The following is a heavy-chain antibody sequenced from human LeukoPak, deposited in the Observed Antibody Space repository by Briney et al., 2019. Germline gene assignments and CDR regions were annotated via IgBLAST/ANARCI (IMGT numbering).Heavy chain of an antibody. V-gene: IGHV3-49*04. Sequence: PGGSLRLSCTASGFTFGDYAMSWVRQAPGKGLEWVGFIRSKAYGGTTEYAASVKGRFTISRDDSKSIAYLQMNSLKTEDTAVYYCTAWYDYVWGSYPPNFDYWGQGTLVTVSS. D-gene: IGHD3-16*02. CDR1: GFTFGDYA. CDR2: IRSKAYGGTT. CDR3: TAWYDYVWGSYPPNFDY. J-gene: IGHJ4*02.